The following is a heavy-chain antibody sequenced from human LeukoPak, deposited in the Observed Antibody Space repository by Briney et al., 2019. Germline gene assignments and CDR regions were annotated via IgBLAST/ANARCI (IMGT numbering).Heavy chain of an antibody. CDR1: GVTFSSYE. V-gene: IGHV3-48*03. CDR2: ISSSGSTI. CDR3: ARAPRFDWFPTYYYFDY. Sequence: GGSLRLSCAASGVTFSSYEMNWGCQAPGKGLEWVSYISSSGSTIYYSNSVQGRFTISRDNAKNSLYLQMNSLRAEDTAVYYCARAPRFDWFPTYYYFDYWGQGTLVTASS. J-gene: IGHJ4*02. D-gene: IGHD3-9*01.